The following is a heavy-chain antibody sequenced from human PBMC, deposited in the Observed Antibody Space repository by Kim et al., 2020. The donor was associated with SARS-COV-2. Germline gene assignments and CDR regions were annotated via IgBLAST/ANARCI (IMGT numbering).Heavy chain of an antibody. D-gene: IGHD3-22*01. CDR3: AAYYYDSSGYYDAFDI. V-gene: IGHV4-59*01. CDR2: IYYSGST. CDR1: GGSISSYY. J-gene: IGHJ3*02. Sequence: SETLSLTCTVSGGSISSYYWSWIRQPPGKGLEWIGYIYYSGSTNSNPSLKSRVTISVDTSKNQFSLKLSSVTAADTAVYYCAAYYYDSSGYYDAFDIWGQGTMVTVPS.